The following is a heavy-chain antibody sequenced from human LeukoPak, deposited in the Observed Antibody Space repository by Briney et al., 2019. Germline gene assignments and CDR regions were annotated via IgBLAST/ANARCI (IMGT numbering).Heavy chain of an antibody. CDR3: ARAWGYSLDY. V-gene: IGHV4-61*02. CDR1: GGSISSGSYY. CDR2: IYTSGST. Sequence: SETLSPTCTVSGGSISSGSYYWSWIRQPAGKGLEWIGRIYTSGSTNYNPSLKSRVTISVDTSKNQFSLKLSSVTAADTAVYYCARAWGYSLDYWGQGTLVTVSS. D-gene: IGHD3-22*01. J-gene: IGHJ4*02.